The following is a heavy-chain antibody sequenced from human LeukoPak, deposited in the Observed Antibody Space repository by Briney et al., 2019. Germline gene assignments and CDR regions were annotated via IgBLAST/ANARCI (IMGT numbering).Heavy chain of an antibody. Sequence: HSGGSLRLSCSASGFSFSSYGMSWVRQAPGKGLEWVSAISGSGGSTYYADSVKGRFTISRDNSKNTLYLQMNSLRAEDTAVYYCAKDPPLWFGEFRYFDYWGQGTLVTVSS. CDR3: AKDPPLWFGEFRYFDY. CDR2: ISGSGGST. V-gene: IGHV3-23*01. J-gene: IGHJ4*02. D-gene: IGHD3-10*01. CDR1: GFSFSSYG.